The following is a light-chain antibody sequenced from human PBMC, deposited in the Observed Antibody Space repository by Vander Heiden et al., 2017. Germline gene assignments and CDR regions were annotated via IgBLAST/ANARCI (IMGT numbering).Light chain of an antibody. Sequence: QSALTQPPSASGSPGQSVTVSCTGTSSDVGGYKYVSWYQQHPGKAPKLMIYEVTKRPSGVPDRFSGSKSGNTASLTVSGRQAEDEADYYCISYAGSNNLVFGGGTKLTVL. CDR1: SSDVGGYKY. J-gene: IGLJ2*01. CDR2: EVT. V-gene: IGLV2-8*01. CDR3: ISYAGSNNLV.